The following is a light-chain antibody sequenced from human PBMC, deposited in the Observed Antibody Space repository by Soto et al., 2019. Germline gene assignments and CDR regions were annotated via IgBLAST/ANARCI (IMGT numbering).Light chain of an antibody. Sequence: DIQMTHSPSSLSASVGDRITITCRPSHSIASFLNWYQQKPGKAPRLLIYSATNLYSGVPSRFSGSDAVTDFTLTISSLQPEDFATYFCQQSYSIPHTFGQGTKVDIK. CDR1: HSIASF. V-gene: IGKV1-39*01. J-gene: IGKJ2*01. CDR3: QQSYSIPHT. CDR2: SAT.